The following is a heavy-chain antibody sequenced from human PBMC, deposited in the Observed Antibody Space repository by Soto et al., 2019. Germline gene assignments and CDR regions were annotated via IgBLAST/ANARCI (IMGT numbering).Heavy chain of an antibody. CDR3: AHGSVDIVATMAGGIDF. Sequence: ESGPTLVNPTQTLTLTCTFSGFSLSTSGVGVGWIRQPPGKALEWLALIYWNDDKRYSPSLKSRLTITKDTSKNQVVLTMTNMDPVDTATYYCAHGSVDIVATMAGGIDFWCQGILLTVSS. J-gene: IGHJ4*02. V-gene: IGHV2-5*01. CDR1: GFSLSTSGVG. D-gene: IGHD5-12*01. CDR2: IYWNDDK.